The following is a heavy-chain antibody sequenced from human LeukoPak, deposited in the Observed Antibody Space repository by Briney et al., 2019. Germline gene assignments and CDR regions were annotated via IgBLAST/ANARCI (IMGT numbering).Heavy chain of an antibody. Sequence: GGSLRLSCAASGFTFSSYSMNWVRQAPGKGLEWVSSISSSSSYIYYADSVKGRFTISRDNAKNSLYLQMNSLRAEDTAVYYCASVRYCSGGSCYSFWPRDAFDIWGQGTMVTVSS. D-gene: IGHD2-15*01. CDR1: GFTFSSYS. V-gene: IGHV3-21*01. CDR3: ASVRYCSGGSCYSFWPRDAFDI. J-gene: IGHJ3*02. CDR2: ISSSSSYI.